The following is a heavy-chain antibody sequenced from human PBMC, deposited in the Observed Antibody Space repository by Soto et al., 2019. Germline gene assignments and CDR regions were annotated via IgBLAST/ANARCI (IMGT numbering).Heavy chain of an antibody. D-gene: IGHD3-9*01. J-gene: IGHJ4*02. CDR1: GLTFSWYS. CDR2: ISLDGGST. Sequence: GGSLRLSCAASGLTFSWYSMHWVRQAPGKGLEYVSSISLDGGSTNLADSMKGRVTISRDNSKNTLYLQMGSLRPEDMAVYYCAASWGDILTYFDYWGQGTLVTVSS. V-gene: IGHV3-64*02. CDR3: AASWGDILTYFDY.